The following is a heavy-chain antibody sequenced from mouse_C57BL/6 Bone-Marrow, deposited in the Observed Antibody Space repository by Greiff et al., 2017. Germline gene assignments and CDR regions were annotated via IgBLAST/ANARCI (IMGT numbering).Heavy chain of an antibody. J-gene: IGHJ3*01. V-gene: IGHV2-2*01. CDR2: IWSGGST. CDR3: ARNIGWNVAY. Sequence: QVQLKESGPGLVQPSQSLSITCTVSGFSLTSYGVHWVRQSPGKGLEWLGVIWSGGSTDYNAAFISRLSISKDKSKSQVFFKMNNLQADDTAIYYCARNIGWNVAYWGQGTLVTVSA. D-gene: IGHD2-14*01. CDR1: GFSLTSYG.